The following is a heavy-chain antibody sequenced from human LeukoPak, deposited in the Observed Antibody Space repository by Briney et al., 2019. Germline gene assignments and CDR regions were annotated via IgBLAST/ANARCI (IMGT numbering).Heavy chain of an antibody. Sequence: SETLSLTCAVSAYSITSGYYWGWIRQPPGKGLEWIGSIYHSGSTYYNPSLKSRVTISVDTSKNQFSLELSSVTAADTAVYYCARDARRESFFDYWGQGYLVTVSS. CDR3: ARDARRESFFDY. V-gene: IGHV4-38-2*02. CDR1: AYSITSGYY. D-gene: IGHD1-26*01. CDR2: IYHSGST. J-gene: IGHJ4*02.